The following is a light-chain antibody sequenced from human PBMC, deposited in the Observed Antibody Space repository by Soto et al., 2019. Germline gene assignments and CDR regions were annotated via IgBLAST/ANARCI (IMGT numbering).Light chain of an antibody. J-gene: IGLJ3*02. CDR3: SSYAGSNNRV. Sequence: QSALTQPPSASGSPGQSVTISCTGTSSDVADYNYVSWYQQYPGKAPKLMIYEVSKRPSGVPDRFSGPKSGNTASLTVSGLQAEDEADYYCSSYAGSNNRVFGGGTKLTVL. V-gene: IGLV2-8*01. CDR2: EVS. CDR1: SSDVADYNY.